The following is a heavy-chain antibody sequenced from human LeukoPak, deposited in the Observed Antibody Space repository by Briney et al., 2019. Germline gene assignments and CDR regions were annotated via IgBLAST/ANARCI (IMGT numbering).Heavy chain of an antibody. CDR2: ITNSGTTI. Sequence: PGGSLRLSCAASGFTFTDYYMSWIRQAPGKGLEWVSYITNSGTTIYYADSVKGRFTISRDNAKNSLYLQMNSLRAEDTAVYYCASSSSGWYEGWFDPWGQGTLVTVSS. D-gene: IGHD6-19*01. CDR1: GFTFTDYY. V-gene: IGHV3-11*04. CDR3: ASSSSGWYEGWFDP. J-gene: IGHJ5*02.